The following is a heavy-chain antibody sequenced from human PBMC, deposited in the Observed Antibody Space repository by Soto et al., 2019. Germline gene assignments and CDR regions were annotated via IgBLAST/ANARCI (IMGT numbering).Heavy chain of an antibody. CDR2: INTGNGYT. CDR1: GYTFTSLA. CDR3: ATVSPAGIAVAGSEDYYYYGMDV. Sequence: ASVKVSCKASGYTFTSLAMYWVRQAPGQSLEWMGWINTGNGYTKYSQKFQGRVTITRDTSASTVYMELSSLRSEDTAVYYCATVSPAGIAVAGSEDYYYYGMDVWGQGTTVTVSS. D-gene: IGHD6-19*01. V-gene: IGHV1-3*04. J-gene: IGHJ6*02.